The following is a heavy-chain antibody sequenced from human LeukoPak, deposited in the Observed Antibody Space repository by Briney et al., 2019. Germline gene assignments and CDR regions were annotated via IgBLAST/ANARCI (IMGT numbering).Heavy chain of an antibody. CDR3: ARSSSDPDAFDI. J-gene: IGHJ3*02. Sequence: SETLSLTCTVSGGSLSSYYWSWIRQPPGKGLEWIGYIYYSGSTNYNPSLKSRVTISVDTSKNQFSLKLSSVTAADTAVYYCARSSSDPDAFDIWGQGTMVTVSS. D-gene: IGHD6-6*01. CDR1: GGSLSSYY. CDR2: IYYSGST. V-gene: IGHV4-59*01.